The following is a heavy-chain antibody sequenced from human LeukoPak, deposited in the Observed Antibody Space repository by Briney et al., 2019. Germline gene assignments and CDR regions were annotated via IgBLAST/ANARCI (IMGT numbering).Heavy chain of an antibody. J-gene: IGHJ4*02. CDR3: VRQAGYFDY. CDR2: VYYTGTT. CDR1: GGSINRSSYY. Sequence: PSETLSLTCTVSGGSINRSSYYWGWIRQPPGKGLEWIATVYYTGTTYYNPSLKSRVIISADTYKNQFSLKLSSVTAADTAVYHCVRQAGYFDYWGQGTLVTVSS. V-gene: IGHV4-39*01.